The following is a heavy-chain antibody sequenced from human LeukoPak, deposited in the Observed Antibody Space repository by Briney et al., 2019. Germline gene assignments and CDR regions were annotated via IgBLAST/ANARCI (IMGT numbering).Heavy chain of an antibody. D-gene: IGHD2-2*01. Sequence: SETLSLTCAIYGGSFSGYYWSWIRQPPGKGLEWIGEINHSGSTNYNPSLKSRVTISVDTSKNQFSLKLSSVTAADTAVYYCAREKGVVPAAIEFDYWGQGTLVTVSS. V-gene: IGHV4-34*01. CDR2: INHSGST. CDR1: GGSFSGYY. J-gene: IGHJ4*02. CDR3: AREKGVVPAAIEFDY.